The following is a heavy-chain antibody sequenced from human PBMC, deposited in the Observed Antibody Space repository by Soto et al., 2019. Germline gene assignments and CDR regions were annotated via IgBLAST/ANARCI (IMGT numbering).Heavy chain of an antibody. CDR3: ARLPRRDGYKFFDY. CDR1: GYSFTTYW. J-gene: IGHJ4*02. CDR2: IYPRDSDH. Sequence: GESLKISCQASGYSFTTYWIGWVRQMPGRGLEWMAIIYPRDSDHRYSLSFEGHVTISVDKSISTVFLQWSGLKASDSAMYFCARLPRRDGYKFFDYWGQGTLVTVSS. D-gene: IGHD6-25*01. V-gene: IGHV5-51*01.